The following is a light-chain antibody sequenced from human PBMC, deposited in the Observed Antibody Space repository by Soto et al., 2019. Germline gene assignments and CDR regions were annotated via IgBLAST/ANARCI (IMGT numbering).Light chain of an antibody. J-gene: IGKJ4*01. CDR3: QHYGESMT. Sequence: VLTQSPGSLSLSPGERATVSCRASQTVTSSYFAWYQQRHGRAPQLLIYDSAKKATSSSEGISGRESRKDYIPTISLQAAEDSAFYYCQHYGESMTFGGGTKVEIK. CDR2: DSA. CDR1: QTVTSSY. V-gene: IGKV3-20*01.